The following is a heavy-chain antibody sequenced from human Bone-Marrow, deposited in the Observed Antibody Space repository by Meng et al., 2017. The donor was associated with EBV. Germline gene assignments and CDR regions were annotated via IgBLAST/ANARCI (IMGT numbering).Heavy chain of an antibody. CDR1: GYTFTNYA. Sequence: QVQLVQSGAEVKKPGASSKVSCKASGYTFTNYAINWVRQATGQGLEWVGWMNPKSGYTGFAQRFQGRVTLTRDTSISTAYMDLSSLTFEDTAVYYCARVAGPTDYWGLGTLVTVSS. CDR3: ARVAGPTDY. V-gene: IGHV1-8*01. CDR2: MNPKSGYT. J-gene: IGHJ4*02.